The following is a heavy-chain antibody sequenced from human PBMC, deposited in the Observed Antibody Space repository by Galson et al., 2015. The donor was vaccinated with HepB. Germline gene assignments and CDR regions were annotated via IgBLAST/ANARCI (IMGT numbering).Heavy chain of an antibody. D-gene: IGHD1-26*01. Sequence: SLRLSCAASGFTFSSYGMHWVRQAPGKGLEWVAVISYDGSNKYYADSVKGRFTISRDNSKNTLYLQMNSLRAEDTAVYYCAKDLPEFWVTGGSPGYWGQGTLVTVSS. CDR2: ISYDGSNK. V-gene: IGHV3-30*18. CDR1: GFTFSSYG. CDR3: AKDLPEFWVTGGSPGY. J-gene: IGHJ4*02.